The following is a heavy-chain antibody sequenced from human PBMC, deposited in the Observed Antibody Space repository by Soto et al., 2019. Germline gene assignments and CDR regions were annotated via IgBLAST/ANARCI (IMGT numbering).Heavy chain of an antibody. CDR3: ARDPVDRYAFFAS. V-gene: IGHV4-39*02. CDR2: IYYSGST. J-gene: IGHJ4*02. D-gene: IGHD5-12*01. Sequence: SSETLSLTCSVSGDSISSSSYYWGWIRQPPGKGLEWIGTIYYSGSTYYNPSLKSRVTISVDMSENQFSLKLSSVTAADTAVYWCARDPVDRYAFFASWGQGALVTVSS. CDR1: GDSISSSSYY.